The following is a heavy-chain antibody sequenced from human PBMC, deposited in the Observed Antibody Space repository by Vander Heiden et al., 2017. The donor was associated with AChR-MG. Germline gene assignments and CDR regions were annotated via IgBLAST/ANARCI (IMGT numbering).Heavy chain of an antibody. CDR3: ARDTVGSYSSSWYHQPPYY. D-gene: IGHD6-13*01. J-gene: IGHJ4*02. V-gene: IGHV3-33*01. Sequence: QVQLVESGGGVVQPGRSLRLSCAASGFTFSSYAMHWGSQGPGKGLEWVAVIWYDGSNKDYADSVKGRFTISRDNSKNTLYLQMNSLRAEDTAVYYCARDTVGSYSSSWYHQPPYYWGQGTLVTVSS. CDR2: IWYDGSNK. CDR1: GFTFSSYA.